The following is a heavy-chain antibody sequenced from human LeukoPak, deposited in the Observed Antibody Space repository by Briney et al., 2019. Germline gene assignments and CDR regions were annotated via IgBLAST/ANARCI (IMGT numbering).Heavy chain of an antibody. CDR1: GFTFSSYS. CDR2: ISSSSSTI. J-gene: IGHJ4*02. V-gene: IGHV3-48*01. CDR3: ARKQYSDY. D-gene: IGHD5-12*01. Sequence: PGGSLRLSCAASGFTFSSYSMNWVRQAPGKGLEWVSYISSSSSTIYYADSVKGRFTISRDSVKNSLYLQMNSLRAEDTAVYYCARKQYSDYWGQGTLVTVSS.